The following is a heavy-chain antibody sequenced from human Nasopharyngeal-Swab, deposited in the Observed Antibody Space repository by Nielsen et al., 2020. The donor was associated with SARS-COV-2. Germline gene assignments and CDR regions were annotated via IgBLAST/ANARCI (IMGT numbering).Heavy chain of an antibody. V-gene: IGHV3-9*01. CDR1: GFTFDDYA. CDR3: ARAGTGRADPTA. CDR2: ISWNSGSI. Sequence: SLKISCAASGFTFDDYAMHWVRQAPGKGLEWVSGISWNSGSIGYADSVKGRFTISRDNAKNSLYLQMNSLRAEDSSVYFCARAGTGRADPTAWGQGALVTVSS. D-gene: IGHD1-1*01. J-gene: IGHJ5*02.